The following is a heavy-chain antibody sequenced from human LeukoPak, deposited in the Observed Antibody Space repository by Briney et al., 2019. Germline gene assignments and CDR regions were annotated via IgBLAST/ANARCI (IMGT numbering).Heavy chain of an antibody. CDR2: IKPDGSET. D-gene: IGHD3-10*01. CDR3: ARDGGELWPLDE. V-gene: IGHV3-7*01. CDR1: GFPFKGYW. J-gene: IGHJ4*02. Sequence: TAGSLRLSCVASGFPFKGYWMTWVRQSPGKGLDWVANIKPDGSETNYLDSVKGRFTISRDNARDSLFLEMNNLRVDDTAVYYCARDGGELWPLDEWGQGILVTVSS.